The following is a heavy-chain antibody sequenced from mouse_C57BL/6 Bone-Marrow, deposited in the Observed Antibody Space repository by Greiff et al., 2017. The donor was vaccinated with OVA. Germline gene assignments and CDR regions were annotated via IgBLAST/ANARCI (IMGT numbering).Heavy chain of an antibody. CDR3: ARRGYYGRGDFDG. CDR1: GYTFTSYG. Sequence: VQLQQSGAELARPGASVKLSCKASGYTFTSYGISWVKQRTGQGLEWIGEIYPRSGNTYYNEKFKGKATLTADKSSSTAYMELRSLTSEDSAVYFWARRGYYGRGDFDGWGTGTTVTVSS. J-gene: IGHJ1*03. CDR2: IYPRSGNT. V-gene: IGHV1-81*01. D-gene: IGHD1-1*01.